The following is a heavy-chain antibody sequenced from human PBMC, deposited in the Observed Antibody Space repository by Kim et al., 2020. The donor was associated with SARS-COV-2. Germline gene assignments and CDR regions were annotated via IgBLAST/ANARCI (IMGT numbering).Heavy chain of an antibody. J-gene: IGHJ4*02. CDR3: AKDMRRGNWNDVFDY. Sequence: DSVKGRFTISRDNSKNSLYLQMNSLRAEDTALYYCAKDMRRGNWNDVFDYWGQGTLVTVSS. D-gene: IGHD1-20*01. V-gene: IGHV3-43D*03.